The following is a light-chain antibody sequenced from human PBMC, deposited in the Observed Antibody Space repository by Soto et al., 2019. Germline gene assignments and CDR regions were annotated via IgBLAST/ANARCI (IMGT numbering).Light chain of an antibody. CDR2: DNN. V-gene: IGLV1-51*01. CDR1: SSNIGNNY. CDR3: GTWDSSLSAVV. Sequence: QSVLTQPHSVSAAPRPTVTISCSGTSSNIGNNYVSWYQQLPGTAPKLLIYDNNKRPSGSPDRFSGSKAGTSATLDITGLQTGDEADYYCGTWDSSLSAVVFGGGTKVTVL. J-gene: IGLJ2*01.